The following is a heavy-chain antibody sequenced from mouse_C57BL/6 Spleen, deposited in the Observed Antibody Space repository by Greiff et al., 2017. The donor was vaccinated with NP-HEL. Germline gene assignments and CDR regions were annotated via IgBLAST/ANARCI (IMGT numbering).Heavy chain of an antibody. CDR3: AKGNGYDYDWFAY. V-gene: IGHV1-55*01. Sequence: QVQLQQPGAELVKPGASVKMSCKASGYTFTSYWITWVKQRPGQGLEWIGDIYPGSGSTNYNEKFKSKATLTVDTSSSTAYMQLSSLTSEDSAVYYCAKGNGYDYDWFAYWGQGTLVTVSA. CDR2: IYPGSGST. CDR1: GYTFTSYW. D-gene: IGHD2-4*01. J-gene: IGHJ3*01.